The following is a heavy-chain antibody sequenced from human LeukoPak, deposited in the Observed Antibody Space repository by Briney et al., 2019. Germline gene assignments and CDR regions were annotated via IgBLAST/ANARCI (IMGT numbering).Heavy chain of an antibody. CDR1: GGSFSGYY. D-gene: IGHD3-10*01. CDR3: ARGWRYYGSGSYCWFDP. V-gene: IGHV4-34*01. J-gene: IGHJ5*02. Sequence: SETLSLTWAVYGGSFSGYYWSWIRQPPGKGLEWIGEINHSGSTNYNPSLKSRVTISVDTSKNQFSLKLSSVTAADTAVYCCARGWRYYGSGSYCWFDPWGQGTLVTVSS. CDR2: INHSGST.